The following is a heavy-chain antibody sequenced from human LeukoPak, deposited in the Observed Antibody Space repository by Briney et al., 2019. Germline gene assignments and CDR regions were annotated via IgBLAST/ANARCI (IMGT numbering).Heavy chain of an antibody. Sequence: LGGSLRLSCAASGFTFSTYWMNWFRQTPGKGLEWVAKIKADGGEKDHVASVKGRFTISRDNAKNSLYLQMNSLRAEDTAVYYCAREAQGGGSSDYWGQGTLVTVSS. J-gene: IGHJ4*02. CDR1: GFTFSTYW. CDR3: AREAQGGGSSDY. D-gene: IGHD2-15*01. V-gene: IGHV3-7*01. CDR2: IKADGGEK.